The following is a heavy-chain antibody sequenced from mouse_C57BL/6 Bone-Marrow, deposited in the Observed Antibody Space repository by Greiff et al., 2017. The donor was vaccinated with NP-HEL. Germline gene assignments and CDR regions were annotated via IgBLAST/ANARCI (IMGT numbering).Heavy chain of an antibody. CDR1: GFTFSDFY. CDR2: SRNKANDYTT. D-gene: IGHD2-3*01. Sequence: EVKLMESGGGLVQSGRSLRLSCATSGFTFSDFYMEWVRQAPGKGLEWIAASRNKANDYTTEYSASVKGRFIVSRDTSQSILYLQMNALRAEDTAIYYCARGGLLPHYYAMDYWGQGTSVTVSS. CDR3: ARGGLLPHYYAMDY. V-gene: IGHV7-1*01. J-gene: IGHJ4*01.